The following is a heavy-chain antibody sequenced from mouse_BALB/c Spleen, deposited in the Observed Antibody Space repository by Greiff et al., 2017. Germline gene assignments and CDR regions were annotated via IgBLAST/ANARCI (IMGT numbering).Heavy chain of an antibody. J-gene: IGHJ2*01. Sequence: QVQLQQSGAELVRPGTSVKVSCKASGYAFTNYLIEWVKQRPGQGLEWIGVINPGSGGTNYNEKFKGKATLTADKSSSTAYMQLSSLTADDSAVYFCARRDFYDGYYWGQGTTLTVSS. V-gene: IGHV1-54*01. D-gene: IGHD2-3*01. CDR3: ARRDFYDGYY. CDR1: GYAFTNYL. CDR2: INPGSGGT.